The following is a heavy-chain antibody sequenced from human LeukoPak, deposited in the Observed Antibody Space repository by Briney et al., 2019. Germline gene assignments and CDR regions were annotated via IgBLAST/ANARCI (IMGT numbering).Heavy chain of an antibody. CDR3: AREGGIVVVTGLDAFDI. CDR2: IIPIFGTA. D-gene: IGHD2-21*02. J-gene: IGHJ3*02. CDR1: GGTFSSYA. V-gene: IGHV1-69*13. Sequence: SVKVSCKASGGTFSSYAISWVGQAPGQGLEWMGGIIPIFGTANYAQKFQGRVTITADESTSTAYMELSSLRSEDTAVYYCAREGGIVVVTGLDAFDIWGQGTMVTVSS.